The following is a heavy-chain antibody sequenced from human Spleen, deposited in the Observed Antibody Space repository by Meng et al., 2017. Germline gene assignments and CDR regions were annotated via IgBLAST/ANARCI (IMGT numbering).Heavy chain of an antibody. CDR2: ISYDASNK. CDR1: GFTFSSYA. Sequence: GGSLRLSCAASGFTFSSYAIHWVRQAPGKGLEWVALISYDASNKNYADSVKGRFTISRDNSKNTVYLQMNSLRPEDTAVYYCAREGNFYGSGGYYLDSWGQGTLVTVSS. J-gene: IGHJ4*02. D-gene: IGHD3-22*01. CDR3: AREGNFYGSGGYYLDS. V-gene: IGHV3-30*01.